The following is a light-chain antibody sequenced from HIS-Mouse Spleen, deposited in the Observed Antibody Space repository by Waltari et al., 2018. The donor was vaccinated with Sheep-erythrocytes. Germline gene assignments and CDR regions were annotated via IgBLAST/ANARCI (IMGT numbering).Light chain of an antibody. CDR3: QAWDSSTVV. J-gene: IGLJ2*01. CDR1: NLGDNY. Sequence: SYELTQPPSVSVSPGQTATITFSGDNLGDNYACWYQQKPGQAPVLVIYQDSKRPSGIPERFSGSNSGNTATLTISGTQAMDEADYYCQAWDSSTVVFGGGTKLTVL. V-gene: IGLV3-1*01. CDR2: QDS.